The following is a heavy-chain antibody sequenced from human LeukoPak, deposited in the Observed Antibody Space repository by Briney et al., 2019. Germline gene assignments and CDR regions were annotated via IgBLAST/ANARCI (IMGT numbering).Heavy chain of an antibody. Sequence: PGGSLRLSCAASGFTFSSYAISWVRQAPGEGLEWVSYISSLSGTIYYADSVKGRFTISRDNAKNSLYLQMNSLRAEDTALYYCARAARDAFDIWGQGTMVTVSS. D-gene: IGHD2-15*01. CDR1: GFTFSSYA. V-gene: IGHV3-48*04. J-gene: IGHJ3*02. CDR2: ISSLSGTI. CDR3: ARAARDAFDI.